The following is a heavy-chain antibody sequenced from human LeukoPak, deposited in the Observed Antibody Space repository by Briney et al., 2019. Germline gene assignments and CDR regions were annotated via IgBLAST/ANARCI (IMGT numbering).Heavy chain of an antibody. D-gene: IGHD5-18*01. CDR2: ISGSGGST. Sequence: GGSLRLSCAASGFTFSSYAMSWVRQAPGKGLEWVSSISGSGGSTNYADSVKGRFTISRDNSKNTLYLQMNSLRAEDTAVYYCARGGGDTAMAFDYWGQGTLVTVSS. CDR3: ARGGGDTAMAFDY. CDR1: GFTFSSYA. V-gene: IGHV3-23*01. J-gene: IGHJ4*02.